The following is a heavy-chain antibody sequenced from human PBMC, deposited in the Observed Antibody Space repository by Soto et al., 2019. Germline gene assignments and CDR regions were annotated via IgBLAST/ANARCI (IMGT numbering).Heavy chain of an antibody. D-gene: IGHD1-26*01. CDR2: IYYSGST. CDR1: GGSISSSSYY. CDR3: ARQSGGYYYYGMDV. Sequence: SETLSLTCTVSGGSISSSSYYWGWIRQPPGKGLEWIGSIYYSGSTYYNPSLKSRVTISVDTSKNQFPLKLSSVTAADSAIYYCARQSGGYYYYGMDVWGQGTTVT. V-gene: IGHV4-39*06. J-gene: IGHJ6*02.